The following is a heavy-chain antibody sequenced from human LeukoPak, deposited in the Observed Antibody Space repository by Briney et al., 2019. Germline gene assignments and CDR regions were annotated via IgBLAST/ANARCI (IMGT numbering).Heavy chain of an antibody. J-gene: IGHJ4*02. D-gene: IGHD1-1*01. CDR2: INHSGST. CDR1: GGSFSGYY. CDR3: ARGYWNDPRPFDY. Sequence: SETLSLTCAVYGGSFSGYYWSWIRQPPGKGLEWIGEINHSGSTNYNPSLKSRVTISVDTSKNQFSLKLSSVTAAGTAVYYCARGYWNDPRPFDYWGQGTLVTVSS. V-gene: IGHV4-34*01.